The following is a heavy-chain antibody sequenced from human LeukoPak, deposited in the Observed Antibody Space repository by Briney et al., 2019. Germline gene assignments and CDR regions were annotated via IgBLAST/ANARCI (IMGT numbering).Heavy chain of an antibody. Sequence: GGSLRLSCAASGFTFNTYEMNWVRQAPGKGLEWVSAISGSGTATFNADSVKGRFTISRDNSKNTLYLQMNSLRAEDTAVYYCAKDLSSGWYPYYFDFWGRGTLVTVSS. D-gene: IGHD6-19*01. CDR1: GFTFNTYE. CDR2: ISGSGTAT. CDR3: AKDLSSGWYPYYFDF. V-gene: IGHV3-23*01. J-gene: IGHJ4*02.